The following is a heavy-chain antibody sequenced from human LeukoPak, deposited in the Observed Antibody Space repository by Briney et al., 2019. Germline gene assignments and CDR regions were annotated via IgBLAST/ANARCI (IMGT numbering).Heavy chain of an antibody. D-gene: IGHD3-16*01. CDR3: ATENFGLGSPFDP. V-gene: IGHV1-24*01. CDR1: GYSFTSYW. Sequence: GESLKISCKGSGYSFTSYWITWVRQAPGKGLEWMGGFDPEDGERIYAQKFQGRVTMTEDTSTDTTYMELSSLTSEDTAMYYCATENFGLGSPFDPWGQGTLVTVSS. CDR2: FDPEDGER. J-gene: IGHJ5*02.